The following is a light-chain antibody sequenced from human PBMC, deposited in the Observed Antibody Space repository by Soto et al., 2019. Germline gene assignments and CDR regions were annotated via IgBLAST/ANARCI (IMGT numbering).Light chain of an antibody. V-gene: IGLV1-47*02. J-gene: IGLJ3*02. CDR1: SSDVGGYNY. Sequence: QSALTQPASVSGSPGQSITISCTGTSSDVGGYNYVSWYQQHPGKAPKLLIYSNNQRPSGVPDRFSGSKSGTSASLAISGLRSEDEADYYCAAWDDSLSGWVFGGGTKVTVL. CDR2: SNN. CDR3: AAWDDSLSGWV.